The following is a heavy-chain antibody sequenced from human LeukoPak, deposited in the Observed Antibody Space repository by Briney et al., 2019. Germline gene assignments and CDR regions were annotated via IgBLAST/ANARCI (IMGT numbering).Heavy chain of an antibody. CDR1: GCSFTNYW. CDR2: IDPTDSYT. CDR3: ARRAMVRGVIKTHFDY. J-gene: IGHJ4*02. D-gene: IGHD3-10*01. V-gene: IGHV5-10-1*01. Sequence: GESLKISCKGSGCSFTNYWISWVRQMPGKGLEWMGRIDPTDSYTNYSPSFQGHVTISADKSISTAYLQWSSLKASDTAMYYCARRAMVRGVIKTHFDYWGQGTLVTVSS.